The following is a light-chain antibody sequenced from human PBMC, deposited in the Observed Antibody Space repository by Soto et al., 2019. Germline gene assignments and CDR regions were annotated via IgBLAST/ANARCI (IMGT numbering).Light chain of an antibody. CDR1: QSIANY. V-gene: IGKV1-39*01. CDR2: GAS. Sequence: DIQMTQSPSSLSASIGDRVTITCRASQSIANYLNWYQQKPGKAPKLLIYGASSLQGGVPSRFSGSGSGTDFTLTISSLQPEDFATYYCQQSYSSPGPFGQGTKVDI. J-gene: IGKJ1*01. CDR3: QQSYSSPGP.